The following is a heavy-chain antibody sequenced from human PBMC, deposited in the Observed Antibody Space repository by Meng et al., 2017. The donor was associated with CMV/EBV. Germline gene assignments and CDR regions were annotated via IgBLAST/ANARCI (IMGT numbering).Heavy chain of an antibody. V-gene: IGHV3-21*01. CDR2: ISSSNSYI. J-gene: IGHJ6*02. D-gene: IGHD6-13*01. CDR1: GCIFSSYS. Sequence: GESLIISCPSSGCIFSSYSMNLVRQAPGKGPEWVSSISSSNSYIYYPDTVKGRFPISRDNAKNSLYLQMNSLRAEDTAVYYCARYLSIAAQFPREGMDVWGQGTTVTVSS. CDR3: ARYLSIAAQFPREGMDV.